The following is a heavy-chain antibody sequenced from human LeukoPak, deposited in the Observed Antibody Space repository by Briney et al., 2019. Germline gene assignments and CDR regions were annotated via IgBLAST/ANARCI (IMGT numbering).Heavy chain of an antibody. J-gene: IGHJ4*02. V-gene: IGHV3-66*01. Sequence: GGSLRLSCAASGFTVSSIYMSWVRQAPGKGLEWVSVVYTSGTTYYADPVKGRFIISRDNSKNTLYLQMNSLRAEDTAMYYCARGADSGYSSDNWGQGTLVSVSS. CDR3: ARGADSGYSSDN. CDR1: GFTVSSIY. CDR2: VYTSGTT. D-gene: IGHD3-9*01.